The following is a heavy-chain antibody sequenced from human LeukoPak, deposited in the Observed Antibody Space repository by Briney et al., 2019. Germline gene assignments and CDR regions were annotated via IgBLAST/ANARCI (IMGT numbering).Heavy chain of an antibody. CDR2: IIPIFGTA. V-gene: IGHV1-69*13. CDR1: GGTFSSYA. CDR3: ARARQRIVVVVAATPGAFDI. Sequence: SVKVSCKASGGTFSSYAISWVRQAPGQGLEWMGGIIPIFGTANHAQKFQGRVTITADESTSTAYMELSSLRSEDTAVYYCARARQRIVVVVAATPGAFDIWGQGTMVTVSS. D-gene: IGHD2-15*01. J-gene: IGHJ3*02.